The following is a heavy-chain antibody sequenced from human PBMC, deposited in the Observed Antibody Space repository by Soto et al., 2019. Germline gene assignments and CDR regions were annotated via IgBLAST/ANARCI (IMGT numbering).Heavy chain of an antibody. CDR2: IYHSGST. J-gene: IGHJ6*02. CDR1: GGSISSSNW. D-gene: IGHD3-22*01. Sequence: PSETLSLTCAVSGGSISSSNWWSWVRQPPGKGLEWIGEIYHSGSTNYNPSLKSRVTISVDKSKNQFSLKLSSVTAADTAVYYCAREYYYDSYYYYGMDVWGQGTTVTVSS. CDR3: AREYYYDSYYYYGMDV. V-gene: IGHV4-4*02.